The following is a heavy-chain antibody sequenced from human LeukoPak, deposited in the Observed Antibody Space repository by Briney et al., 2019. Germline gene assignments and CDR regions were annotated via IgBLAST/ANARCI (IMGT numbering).Heavy chain of an antibody. Sequence: SETLSLTCTVSGGSISSGSYYWSWIRQPAGKGLEWIGRIYTSGSTNYNPSLKSRVTISVDTSKNQFSLKLSSVTAADTAVYYCARVFVRYYDFWSGLPPDYYYYYMDVWGKGTTVTVSS. CDR2: IYTSGST. D-gene: IGHD3-3*01. J-gene: IGHJ6*03. V-gene: IGHV4-61*02. CDR1: GGSISSGSYY. CDR3: ARVFVRYYDFWSGLPPDYYYYYMDV.